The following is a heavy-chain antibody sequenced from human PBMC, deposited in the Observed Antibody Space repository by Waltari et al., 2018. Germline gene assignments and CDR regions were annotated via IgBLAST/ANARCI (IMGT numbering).Heavy chain of an antibody. V-gene: IGHV1-18*01. CDR3: ARDHVPRGGEQTNWFDP. J-gene: IGHJ5*02. Sequence: KLQGRVTMTTDTSTSTAYMELRSLRSDDTAVYYCARDHVPRGGEQTNWFDPWGQGTLVTVSS. D-gene: IGHD3-16*01.